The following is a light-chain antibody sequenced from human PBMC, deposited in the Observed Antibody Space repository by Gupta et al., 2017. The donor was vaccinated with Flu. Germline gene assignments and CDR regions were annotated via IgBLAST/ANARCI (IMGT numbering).Light chain of an antibody. CDR1: QNIGGD. CDR2: YTS. V-gene: IGKV6-21*01. J-gene: IGKJ1*01. Sequence: EIVLTQSPDFRSVTPQEKVNNPCLDSQNIGGDLHWYRQKPDQPPEVLIRYTSQSVSGVPSRFSGSGSGTDFTLTINGLEAEDAATYFCQQSCSLPGTFGQGTQLEIK. CDR3: QQSCSLPGT.